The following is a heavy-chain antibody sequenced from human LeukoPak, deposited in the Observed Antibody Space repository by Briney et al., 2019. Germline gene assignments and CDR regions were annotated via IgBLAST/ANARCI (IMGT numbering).Heavy chain of an antibody. CDR3: ARDKETGYSSGWFGY. CDR1: GYTFTGYY. Sequence: ASVKVSCKASGYTFTGYYMHWVRQAPGQGLEWMGWINPNSGGTNYAQKFQGRVTMTRDTSISTAYMELSRLRSDDTAVYYCARDKETGYSSGWFGYWGQGTLVTVSS. V-gene: IGHV1-2*02. D-gene: IGHD6-19*01. CDR2: INPNSGGT. J-gene: IGHJ4*02.